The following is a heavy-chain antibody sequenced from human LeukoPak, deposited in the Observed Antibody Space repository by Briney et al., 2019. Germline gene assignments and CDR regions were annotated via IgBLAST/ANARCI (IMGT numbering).Heavy chain of an antibody. D-gene: IGHD5-24*01. CDR2: ISGSGGST. CDR3: AKDFEMATTHTIGGPKDEYYFDY. Sequence: PGGSLRLSCAASGFTFSSYGMSWVRQAPGKGLEWVSAISGSGGSTYYADSVKGRFTISRDNSKNTLYLQMNSLRAEDTAVYYCAKDFEMATTHTIGGPKDEYYFDYWGQGTLVTVSS. CDR1: GFTFSSYG. J-gene: IGHJ4*02. V-gene: IGHV3-23*01.